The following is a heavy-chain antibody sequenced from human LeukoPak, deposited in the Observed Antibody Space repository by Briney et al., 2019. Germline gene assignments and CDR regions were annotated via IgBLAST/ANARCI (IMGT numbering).Heavy chain of an antibody. J-gene: IGHJ4*02. CDR3: AKPARVGAVDY. V-gene: IGHV3-48*03. Sequence: GGSLRLSCAASGFTFSSYEMNWVRQAPGKGLEWVSYISSSGSTIYYADSVKGRFTISRDNAKNSLYLQMNSLRAEDTAIYYCAKPARVGAVDYWGQGTLVTVSS. D-gene: IGHD6-13*01. CDR2: ISSSGSTI. CDR1: GFTFSSYE.